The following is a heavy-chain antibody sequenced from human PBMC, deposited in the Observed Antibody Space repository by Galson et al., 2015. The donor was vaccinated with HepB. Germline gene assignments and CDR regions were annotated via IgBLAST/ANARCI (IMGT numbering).Heavy chain of an antibody. CDR1: GFTFTSSA. CDR3: AADLGIPPDGSYLDY. J-gene: IGHJ4*02. D-gene: IGHD1-26*01. V-gene: IGHV1-58*01. CDR2: IVVGSGNT. Sequence: SVTVSCKASGFTFTSSAVQWVRQARGQRLEWIGWIVVGSGNTNYAQKFQERVTITRDMSTSTAYMELSSLRSEGTAVYYCAADLGIPPDGSYLDYWGQGTLVTVSS.